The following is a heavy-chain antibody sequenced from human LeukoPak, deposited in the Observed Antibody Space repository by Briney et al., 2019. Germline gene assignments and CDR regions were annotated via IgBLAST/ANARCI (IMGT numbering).Heavy chain of an antibody. V-gene: IGHV3-30*04. Sequence: GGSLRLSCAASGFTFSSYAMHWVRQAPGKGLEWVAVISYHGSIQWYADSVKGRFTISRDDSKNTLFLQMNGLRAQDTAVYYCARDMLIGAPDYLDYWGQGTLVTVSS. J-gene: IGHJ4*02. CDR2: ISYHGSIQ. D-gene: IGHD2/OR15-2a*01. CDR1: GFTFSSYA. CDR3: ARDMLIGAPDYLDY.